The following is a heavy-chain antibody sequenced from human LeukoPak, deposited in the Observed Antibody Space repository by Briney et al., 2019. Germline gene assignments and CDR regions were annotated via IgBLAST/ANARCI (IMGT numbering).Heavy chain of an antibody. V-gene: IGHV4-4*02. Sequence: NSSETLSLTCAVSGGSISSSNWWSWVRQPPGKGLEWIGEIYHSGSTNYNPSLKSRVTISVDKSKNQFSLKLSSVTAADTAVYYCARDSRRDGYNLDYWGRGTLVTVSS. CDR2: IYHSGST. CDR3: ARDSRRDGYNLDY. J-gene: IGHJ4*02. D-gene: IGHD5-24*01. CDR1: GGSISSSNW.